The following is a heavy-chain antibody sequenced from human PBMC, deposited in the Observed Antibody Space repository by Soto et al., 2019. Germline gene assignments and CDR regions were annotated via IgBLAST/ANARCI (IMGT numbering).Heavy chain of an antibody. CDR2: VYYSGTT. J-gene: IGHJ4*02. Sequence: SETLSLTCSVSGGSVSDKTYYWSWIRQPPGKRLEWIGYVYYSGTTNYNPSLKSRVTISVDLSKNRFSLSLRSVTTADTALYYCARTTAVPNPLRSRHFFDYWGQGILVTVSS. V-gene: IGHV4-61*01. CDR1: GGSVSDKTYY. CDR3: ARTTAVPNPLRSRHFFDY. D-gene: IGHD4-17*01.